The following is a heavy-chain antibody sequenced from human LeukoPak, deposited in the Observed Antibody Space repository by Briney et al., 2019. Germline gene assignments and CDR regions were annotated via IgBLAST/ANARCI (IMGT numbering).Heavy chain of an antibody. CDR1: GFTFSSYS. D-gene: IGHD3-22*01. CDR2: ISSSSSYI. J-gene: IGHJ6*03. CDR3: ARDGKGGSSGYGYYYYMDV. V-gene: IGHV3-21*01. Sequence: GGSLRLSCAASGFTFSSYSMNWVRQAPGKGLEWVSSISSSSSYICYADSVKGRFTISRDNAKNSLYLQMNSLRAEDTAVYYCARDGKGGSSGYGYYYYMDVWGKGTTVTVSS.